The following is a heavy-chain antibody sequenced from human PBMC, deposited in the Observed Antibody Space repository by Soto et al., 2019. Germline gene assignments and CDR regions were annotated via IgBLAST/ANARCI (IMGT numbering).Heavy chain of an antibody. Sequence: EVQLVESGGGLVQPGGSLRLSCAASGFTFSSYWMSWVRQAPGKGLEWVANIKQDGSEKYYVDSVKGRFTISRDNSKNTLYLQTNSLRPEDTAVYYCVKGRGGSAEFDSWGQGTLVTVSS. CDR2: IKQDGSEK. V-gene: IGHV3-7*01. CDR1: GFTFSSYW. CDR3: VKGRGGSAEFDS. J-gene: IGHJ4*02. D-gene: IGHD3-10*01.